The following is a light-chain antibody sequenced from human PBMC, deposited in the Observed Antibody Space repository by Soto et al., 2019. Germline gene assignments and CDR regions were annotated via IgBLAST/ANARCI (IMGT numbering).Light chain of an antibody. CDR1: QSVSSSF. V-gene: IGKV3-20*01. CDR2: SAS. Sequence: IVVTKSAGTLSLSPGERATLSCRASQSVSSSFLAWYQQKPGQPPRLLIYSASGRATGIPDRFSGSGSGTDFTLTISSLEPEDSAVYYCQQYGSAPRTFGQVTKVDIK. CDR3: QQYGSAPRT. J-gene: IGKJ1*01.